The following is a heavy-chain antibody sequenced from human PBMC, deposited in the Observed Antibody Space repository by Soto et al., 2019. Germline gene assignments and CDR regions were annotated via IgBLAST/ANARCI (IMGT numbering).Heavy chain of an antibody. Sequence: QVQLQESGPGLVKPSETLSLTCTVSGGSFSSFYWSWIRQPPGKGLEWIGYVYYSGTTNYNPSLKRRVSISVDTSKNQFSLKLTSVTAADTAVYYCATYDSGGKFDFWGQGTLVTGSS. CDR3: ATYDSGGKFDF. V-gene: IGHV4-59*01. CDR1: GGSFSSFY. D-gene: IGHD3-22*01. CDR2: VYYSGTT. J-gene: IGHJ4*02.